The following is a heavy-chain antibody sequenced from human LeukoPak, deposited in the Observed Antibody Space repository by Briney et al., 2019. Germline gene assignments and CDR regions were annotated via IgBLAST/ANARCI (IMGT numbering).Heavy chain of an antibody. D-gene: IGHD3-10*01. CDR1: GYTFTSYY. CDR3: VAYGSGSYYYSAFDI. V-gene: IGHV1-46*01. Sequence: GASVKVSCKASGYTFTSYYMHWVRQAPGQGLEWMGIINPSGGNTSYAQKFQGRVTMTRDMSTSTVYMELSSLRSEDTAVYYCVAYGSGSYYYSAFDIWGQGTMVTVSS. J-gene: IGHJ3*02. CDR2: INPSGGNT.